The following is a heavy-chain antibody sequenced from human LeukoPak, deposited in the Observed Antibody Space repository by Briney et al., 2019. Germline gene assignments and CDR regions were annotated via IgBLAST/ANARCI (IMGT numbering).Heavy chain of an antibody. CDR3: ARGKGVAIFGVVRPHRPYYMDV. D-gene: IGHD3-3*01. J-gene: IGHJ6*03. V-gene: IGHV4-38-2*01. Sequence: GSLRLSCAASGFTFSSYSMNWVRQAPGKGLEWIGSIYHSGSTYYNPSLKSRVTISVDTSKNQFSLKLSSVTAADTAFYYCARGKGVAIFGVVRPHRPYYMDVWGKGTTVTVSS. CDR2: IYHSGST. CDR1: GFTFSSYS.